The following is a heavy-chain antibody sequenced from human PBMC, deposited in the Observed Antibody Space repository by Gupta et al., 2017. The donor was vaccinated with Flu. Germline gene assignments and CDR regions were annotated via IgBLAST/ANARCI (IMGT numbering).Heavy chain of an antibody. CDR1: YLNYAR. Sequence: ESVGLVVSPGASLRLSCASPYLNYARMNWVRPAPGKGLEWVAAFWYNGADKYYADSVRGRFTVSRDISTNMHYLQMDSLKVEDTAVYYCARDRGIGCGLDAIDVWGQGTVVTVSS. D-gene: IGHD6-25*01. CDR2: FWYNGADK. V-gene: IGHV3-33*07. J-gene: IGHJ3*01. CDR3: ARDRGIGCGLDAIDV.